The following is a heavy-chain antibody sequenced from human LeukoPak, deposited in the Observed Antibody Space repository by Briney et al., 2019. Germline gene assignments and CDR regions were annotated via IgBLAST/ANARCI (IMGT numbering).Heavy chain of an antibody. J-gene: IGHJ6*04. V-gene: IGHV3-11*06. CDR3: ARDLYGSGSYSNYYYGMDV. D-gene: IGHD3-10*01. Sequence: GGSLRLSCAASGFTFSDYYMSWIRQAPGKGLEWVSYISSSSSYTNYADSVKGRFTISRDNAKNSLYLKMNSLRAEDTAVYYCARDLYGSGSYSNYYYGMDVWGKGTTVTVSS. CDR1: GFTFSDYY. CDR2: ISSSSSYT.